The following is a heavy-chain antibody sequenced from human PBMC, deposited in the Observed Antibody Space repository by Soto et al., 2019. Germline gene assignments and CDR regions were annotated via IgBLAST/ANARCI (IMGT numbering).Heavy chain of an antibody. CDR3: ATESGSTYGYFDH. D-gene: IGHD5-18*01. CDR1: GGSVTSDEDY. Sequence: SETLSLTCTVSGGSVTSDEDYWTWIRQSPGKGLEWIGYISNSGSTGYNPSLKTRLSTSVDRSKNQFTLRLTSVTAADTAVYFCATESGSTYGYFDHWGQGTQVTVSS. V-gene: IGHV4-30-4*01. J-gene: IGHJ4*02. CDR2: ISNSGST.